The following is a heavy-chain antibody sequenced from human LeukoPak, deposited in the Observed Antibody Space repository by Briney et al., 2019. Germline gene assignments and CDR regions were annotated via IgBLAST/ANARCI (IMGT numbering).Heavy chain of an antibody. D-gene: IGHD6-19*01. J-gene: IGHJ4*02. CDR2: IYYSGST. CDR1: GGSISSYY. V-gene: IGHV4-59*01. CDR3: ARLPYSSGWYVY. Sequence: PSETLSLTCTVSGGSISSYYWSWIRQPPGKGLEWIGYIYYSGSTNYNPSLESRVTISVDTSKNQFSLKLSSATAADTAMYYCARLPYSSGWYVYWGQGTLVTVSS.